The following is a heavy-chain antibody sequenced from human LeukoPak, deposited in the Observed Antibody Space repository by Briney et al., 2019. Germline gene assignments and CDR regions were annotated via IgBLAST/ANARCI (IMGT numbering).Heavy chain of an antibody. D-gene: IGHD2-2*02. Sequence: SETLSLTCTVSGGSISSYYWSWIRQPAGKGLEWIGRIYTSGSTNYNPSLKSRVTISVDTSKNQFSLKLSSVIAADTAVYYCARKRGYCSSTSCYTGAGSDYWGQGTLVTVSS. CDR1: GGSISSYY. V-gene: IGHV4-4*07. CDR2: IYTSGST. CDR3: ARKRGYCSSTSCYTGAGSDY. J-gene: IGHJ4*02.